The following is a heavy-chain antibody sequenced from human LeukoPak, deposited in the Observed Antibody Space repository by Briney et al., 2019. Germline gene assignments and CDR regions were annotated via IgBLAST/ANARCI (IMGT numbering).Heavy chain of an antibody. CDR3: VRYGTSWSYYYYYGMDV. CDR2: MNPNSGNT. Sequence: ASVKVSCKASGYTFTSYDINWVRQATGQGLEWMGWMNPNSGNTGYAQKFQGRVTMTRNTSISTAYMELSSLRSEDTAVYYCVRYGTSWSYYYYYGMDVWGQGTTVTVSS. CDR1: GYTFTSYD. V-gene: IGHV1-8*01. J-gene: IGHJ6*02. D-gene: IGHD6-13*01.